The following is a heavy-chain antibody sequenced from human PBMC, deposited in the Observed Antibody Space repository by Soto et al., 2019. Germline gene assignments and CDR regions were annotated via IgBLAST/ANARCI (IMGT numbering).Heavy chain of an antibody. Sequence: QVQLRESGPGLVKPSQTLSLTCTVSGDTIYSDNYYWTWIRQPPGMVLELIAYIYYSGKTYYNPSLTSRTIISVDTSKTQFSLRLSSVTAADTAVYFCARGDSMLPSILTSPLDFWGQGILVTVSS. CDR1: GDTIYSDNYY. J-gene: IGHJ4*02. V-gene: IGHV4-30-4*01. D-gene: IGHD2-15*01. CDR3: ARGDSMLPSILTSPLDF. CDR2: IYYSGKT.